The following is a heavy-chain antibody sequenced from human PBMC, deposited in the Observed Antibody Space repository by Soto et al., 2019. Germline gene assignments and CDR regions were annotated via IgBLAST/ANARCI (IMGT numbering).Heavy chain of an antibody. Sequence: SETLSLTCIVSGGSITSGDYYWSWIRQPPGKGPEWIGYIYSNEYTSYKASLKSRVTISLETSKNQFSLRLNSVTAADTAVYFCARLGSSYQSLDPWGPGTLVTVS. CDR2: IYSNEYT. CDR1: GGSITSGDYY. V-gene: IGHV4-30-4*01. D-gene: IGHD2-2*01. CDR3: ARLGSSYQSLDP. J-gene: IGHJ5*02.